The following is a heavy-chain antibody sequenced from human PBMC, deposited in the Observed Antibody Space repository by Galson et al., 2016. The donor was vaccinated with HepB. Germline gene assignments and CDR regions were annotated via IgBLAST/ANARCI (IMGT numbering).Heavy chain of an antibody. Sequence: SLRLSCAASGFTFDDFAMHWVQQVPGKDLEWVSTITWNSGHRDYAGSVKGRFTISRDNAMNSLYLQMNSLRLEDTALYYCAKHSAMAAVGVEVDYWGQGVLVTVSS. D-gene: IGHD5-24*01. V-gene: IGHV3-9*01. CDR2: ITWNSGHR. CDR1: GFTFDDFA. CDR3: AKHSAMAAVGVEVDY. J-gene: IGHJ4*02.